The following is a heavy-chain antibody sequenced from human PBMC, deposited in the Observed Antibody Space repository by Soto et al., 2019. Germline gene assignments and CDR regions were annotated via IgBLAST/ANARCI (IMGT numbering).Heavy chain of an antibody. CDR3: GRQEGCTFSDS. CDR2: IYYSGST. D-gene: IGHD3-16*01. Sequence: CILLHKKKGLEWIANIYYSGSTFYNPSLKSRVTISLDTSKNQFSLKLRSVTAADTAVYYCGRQEGCTFSDSWGQ. J-gene: IGHJ4*02. V-gene: IGHV4-39*01.